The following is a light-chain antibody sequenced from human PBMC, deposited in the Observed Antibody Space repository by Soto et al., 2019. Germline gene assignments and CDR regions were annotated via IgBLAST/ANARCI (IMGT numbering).Light chain of an antibody. V-gene: IGKV1-8*01. J-gene: IGKJ1*01. CDR2: AAS. CDR1: QGISSY. CDR3: QQYDSYSWT. Sequence: AIRMTQSPSSLSASTGDRVTITCRASQGISSYLAWYQQKPGKAPKLLIYAASTLQSGVPSRFSGSGSGTDFTLTISCLQSEDVATYYCQQYDSYSWTFGQGTKVEIK.